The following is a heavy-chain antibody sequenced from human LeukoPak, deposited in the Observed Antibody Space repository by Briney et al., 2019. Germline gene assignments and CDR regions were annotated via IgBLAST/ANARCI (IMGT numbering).Heavy chain of an antibody. D-gene: IGHD5-18*01. V-gene: IGHV3-23*01. Sequence: GGSLRLSCAASGFTFSSYAMGWVRQAPGKGLEWVSAISGSGGSTYYADSVKGRFTISRDNSKNTLYLQMNSLRAEDTAVYYCAKPLQRYPTYYFDYWGQGTLVTVPS. CDR1: GFTFSSYA. CDR3: AKPLQRYPTYYFDY. J-gene: IGHJ4*02. CDR2: ISGSGGST.